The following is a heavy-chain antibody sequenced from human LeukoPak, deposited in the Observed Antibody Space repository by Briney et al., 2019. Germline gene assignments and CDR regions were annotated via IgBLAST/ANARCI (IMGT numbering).Heavy chain of an antibody. CDR3: ASQLGY. CDR2: IKQDGSEK. J-gene: IGHJ4*02. Sequence: GGSLRLSCAASGLTFSTYGMNWVRQAPGKGLEWVANIKQDGSEKYYVDSVKGRFTVSRDNAKNSLYLQMNSLRAEDTAVYYCASQLGYWGQGTLVTVSS. CDR1: GLTFSTYG. V-gene: IGHV3-7*01. D-gene: IGHD5-24*01.